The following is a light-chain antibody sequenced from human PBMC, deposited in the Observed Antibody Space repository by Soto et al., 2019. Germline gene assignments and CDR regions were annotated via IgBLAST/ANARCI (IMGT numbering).Light chain of an antibody. CDR1: QGIGSW. CDR3: QQYSSYWT. J-gene: IGKJ1*01. CDR2: KAS. Sequence: DIQMTQSPSTLSASVRDRVTITCRASQGIGSWLAWYQQKPGKAPKLLIYKASSLESGVPSRVSGSGSGTIFTLTISSLQPEDFATYYCQQYSSYWTFGQGTKVEIK. V-gene: IGKV1-5*03.